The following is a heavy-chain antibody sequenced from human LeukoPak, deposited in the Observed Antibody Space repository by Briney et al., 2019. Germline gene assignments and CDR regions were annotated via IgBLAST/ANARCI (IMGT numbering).Heavy chain of an antibody. CDR3: ARHATAWSSGPYCYFDS. CDR2: INHSGST. J-gene: IGHJ4*02. Sequence: SETLSLTCAVYGGSFSGYYWSWIRQPPGKGLEWIGEINHSGSTNYNPSLKSRVTISVDTSKNHFSLKLSSVTAADTAVYYCARHATAWSSGPYCYFDSWGQGTLVTVSS. CDR1: GGSFSGYY. V-gene: IGHV4-34*01. D-gene: IGHD3-22*01.